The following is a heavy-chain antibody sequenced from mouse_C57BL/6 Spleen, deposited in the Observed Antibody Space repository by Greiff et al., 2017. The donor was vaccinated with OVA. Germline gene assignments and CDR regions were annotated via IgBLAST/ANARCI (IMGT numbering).Heavy chain of an antibody. J-gene: IGHJ2*01. CDR1: GYSITSGYY. CDR2: ISYDGSN. CDR3: AREGYSGSYLGFDY. D-gene: IGHD2-1*01. V-gene: IGHV3-6*01. Sequence: ESGPGLVKPSQSLSLTCSVTGYSITSGYYWNWIRQFPGNKLEWMGYISYDGSNNYNPTLKNRISITRDQSKNQFFLKLNSVTTEDTATYYCAREGYSGSYLGFDYWGQGTTLTVSS.